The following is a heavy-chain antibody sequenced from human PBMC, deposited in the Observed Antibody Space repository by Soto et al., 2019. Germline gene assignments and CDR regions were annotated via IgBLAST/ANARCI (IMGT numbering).Heavy chain of an antibody. Sequence: PGGSLRLSCATSGFSFSNYGMNWVRRAPGKGLEWVSGITKTGRSTFIADSVRGRFTISRDNLKNIMYLQMNSLRVDDTALYYCTKDGDAYDFAFDKWGQGTMVTVSS. CDR2: ITKTGRST. CDR3: TKDGDAYDFAFDK. CDR1: GFSFSNYG. J-gene: IGHJ3*02. D-gene: IGHD3-3*01. V-gene: IGHV3-23*01.